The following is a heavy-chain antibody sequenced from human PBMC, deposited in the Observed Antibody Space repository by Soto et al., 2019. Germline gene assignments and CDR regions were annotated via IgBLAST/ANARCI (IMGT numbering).Heavy chain of an antibody. V-gene: IGHV3-23*01. CDR3: AKDHDIVVVPAATR. CDR1: GFTFSSYA. CDR2: ISGSGGST. J-gene: IGHJ4*02. Sequence: GGSLRLSCAASGFTFSSYAMSWVRQAPGKGLEWVSAISGSGGSTYYADSVKGRFTISRDNSKNTLYLQMNSLRAEDTAVYYCAKDHDIVVVPAATRWGQGTLVTVS. D-gene: IGHD2-2*01.